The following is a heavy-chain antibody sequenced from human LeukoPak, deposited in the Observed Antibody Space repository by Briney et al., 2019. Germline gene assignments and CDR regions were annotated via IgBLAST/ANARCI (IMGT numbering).Heavy chain of an antibody. V-gene: IGHV3-23*01. J-gene: IGHJ4*02. CDR1: GFTFSSYA. Sequence: PGGSLRLSCEASGFTFSSYAMSWVRQAPGKGLEWVSAISGSGGSTYYADSVKGRFTISRDNSKNTLYLQMNSLRAEDTAVYYCAKLGLPPPFFDRIRHNYWGQGTLVTVSS. CDR2: ISGSGGST. D-gene: IGHD1-7*01. CDR3: AKLGLPPPFFDRIRHNY.